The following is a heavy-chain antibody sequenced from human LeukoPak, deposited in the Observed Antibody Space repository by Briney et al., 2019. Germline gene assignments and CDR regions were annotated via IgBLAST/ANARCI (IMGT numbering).Heavy chain of an antibody. Sequence: GGSLRLSCAASGFTFDDYAMTWVRQAPGKGLEWVSSISSSSSYIYYADSVKGRFTISRDNAKNSLYLQMNSLRAEDTAIYYCAKSRSGSSNWALRNFDNWGQGTMVSVSS. V-gene: IGHV3-21*04. J-gene: IGHJ4*02. CDR2: ISSSSSYI. CDR1: GFTFDDYA. D-gene: IGHD3-10*01. CDR3: AKSRSGSSNWALRNFDN.